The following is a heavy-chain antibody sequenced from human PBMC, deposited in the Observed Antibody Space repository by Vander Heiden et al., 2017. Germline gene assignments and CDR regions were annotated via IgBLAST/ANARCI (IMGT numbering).Heavy chain of an antibody. CDR2: IGGSGGNT. J-gene: IGHJ4*02. V-gene: IGHV3-23*01. CDR3: AKQFYGDYMIDY. Sequence: EVQLLESGGGLVQPGGSLRLSCAASGFTFSSYAMSWVRQAPGKGLEWVSAIGGSGGNTYYADSVKGRFTISRDNSKNTLYLQMNSLRAEDTAVYYCAKQFYGDYMIDYWGQGTLVTVSS. D-gene: IGHD4-17*01. CDR1: GFTFSSYA.